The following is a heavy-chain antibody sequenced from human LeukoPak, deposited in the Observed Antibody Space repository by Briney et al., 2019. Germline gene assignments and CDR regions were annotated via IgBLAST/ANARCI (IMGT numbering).Heavy chain of an antibody. V-gene: IGHV4-59*01. D-gene: IGHD4-23*01. Sequence: PSETLSLTCTVSGGSISSYYWSWIRQLPGKGLEWIGYIYYSGSTNYNPSLKSRVTISVDTSKNQFSLKLSSVTAADTAVYYCARGYGGNSRVDYWGQGTLVTVSS. CDR3: ARGYGGNSRVDY. CDR1: GGSISSYY. J-gene: IGHJ4*02. CDR2: IYYSGST.